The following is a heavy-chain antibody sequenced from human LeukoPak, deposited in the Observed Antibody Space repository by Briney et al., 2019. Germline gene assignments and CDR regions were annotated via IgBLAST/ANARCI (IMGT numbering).Heavy chain of an antibody. D-gene: IGHD3-22*01. Sequence: PSETLSLTCAVYGESSFSSYYWCWIRQTPGGALEWFGEMNHSGYTNYNPSLKSRVTISIDTSKNQFSLRLNSVTAADTAVYYCSRQVVGNDYWGQGTLVTVSS. CDR3: SRQVVGNDY. V-gene: IGHV4-34*01. CDR1: GESSFSSYY. CDR2: MNHSGYT. J-gene: IGHJ4*02.